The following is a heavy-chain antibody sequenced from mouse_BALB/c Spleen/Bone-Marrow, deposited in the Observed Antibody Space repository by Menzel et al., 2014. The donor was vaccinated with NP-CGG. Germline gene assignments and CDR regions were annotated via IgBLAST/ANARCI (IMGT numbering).Heavy chain of an antibody. CDR3: ARHAYYDQTEVSFVY. Sequence: EVKLVESGGGLVKSGGSLKLSCAASGFSFNSYGMSWVRQTPEKRLEWVATISGSGSYTFYPDSVKGRFTISRDNAKNTLYLQLSSLRSEDTALYYCARHAYYDQTEVSFVYWGQGTLVTVSA. V-gene: IGHV5-9-2*01. J-gene: IGHJ3*01. D-gene: IGHD2-4*01. CDR2: ISGSGSYT. CDR1: GFSFNSYG.